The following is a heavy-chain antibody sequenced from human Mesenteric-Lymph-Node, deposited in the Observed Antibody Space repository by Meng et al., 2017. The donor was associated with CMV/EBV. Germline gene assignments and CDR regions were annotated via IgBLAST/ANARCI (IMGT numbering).Heavy chain of an antibody. CDR3: ATLWTDAVEMATIDY. V-gene: IGHV1-2*02. J-gene: IGHJ4*02. D-gene: IGHD5-24*01. CDR1: GYTFTGYY. Sequence: ASVKVSCKASGYTFTGYYMHWVRQAPGQGLEWMGWINPNSGGTNYAQKFQGRVTMTRDTSICTAYMELSRLRSDDTAVYYCATLWTDAVEMATIDYWGQGTLVTVSS. CDR2: INPNSGGT.